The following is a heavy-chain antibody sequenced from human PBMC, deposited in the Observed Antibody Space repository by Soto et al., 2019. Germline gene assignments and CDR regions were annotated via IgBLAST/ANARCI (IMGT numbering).Heavy chain of an antibody. Sequence: ASVKVSCMPSGYTFTNSGISWVRQAPGQWLEWMGWLSAHTANTYYAQKFQGRVTMTTDTSTSTACMELKSLRSDDTAVYYCARVLGYNSSWWRHTAFDIWGQGTMVTVSS. CDR3: ARVLGYNSSWWRHTAFDI. CDR1: GYTFTNSG. CDR2: LSAHTANT. D-gene: IGHD6-13*01. J-gene: IGHJ3*02. V-gene: IGHV1-18*01.